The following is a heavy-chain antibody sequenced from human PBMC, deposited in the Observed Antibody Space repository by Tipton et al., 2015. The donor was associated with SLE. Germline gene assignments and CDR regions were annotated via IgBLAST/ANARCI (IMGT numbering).Heavy chain of an antibody. CDR3: ARVAPTEVFDY. D-gene: IGHD1-1*01. V-gene: IGHV4-34*01. Sequence: TLSLTCAVYGGSFSGYYWTWIRQPPGKGLEWIGEINHSGSTNYNPSLRSRAAMSVDASKSHFSLKLTSVTAADTAVYYCARVAPTEVFDYWGQGTLVTVSS. CDR1: GGSFSGYY. J-gene: IGHJ4*02. CDR2: INHSGST.